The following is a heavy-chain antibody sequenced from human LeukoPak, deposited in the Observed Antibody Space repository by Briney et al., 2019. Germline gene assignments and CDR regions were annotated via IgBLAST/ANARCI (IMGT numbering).Heavy chain of an antibody. Sequence: SETLSLTCTVSGASISSDYWSWIRQPPGKGLEWIGYIQNSGNTIYNPSLKSRVTISIDTSKSQFSLRLNSMTAADTAVYYCARQIAVAAADPEDAFDIWGQGTMVTVSS. CDR3: ARQIAVAAADPEDAFDI. CDR2: IQNSGNT. CDR1: GASISSDY. D-gene: IGHD6-19*01. V-gene: IGHV4-59*08. J-gene: IGHJ3*02.